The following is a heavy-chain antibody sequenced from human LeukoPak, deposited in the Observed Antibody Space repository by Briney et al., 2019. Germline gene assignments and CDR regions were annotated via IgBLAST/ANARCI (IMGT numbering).Heavy chain of an antibody. Sequence: GGSLRLSCAASGFTFSSSAMHWVRQAPGKGLEYVSAISSDGHTTYYANSVKGRFTTSRDNSKNTLYLQMDSLRSEDMAVYYCARDRCGGGDCWRYFDYWGQGTLVTVSS. D-gene: IGHD2-21*02. CDR1: GFTFSSSA. CDR2: ISSDGHTT. CDR3: ARDRCGGGDCWRYFDY. J-gene: IGHJ4*02. V-gene: IGHV3-64*01.